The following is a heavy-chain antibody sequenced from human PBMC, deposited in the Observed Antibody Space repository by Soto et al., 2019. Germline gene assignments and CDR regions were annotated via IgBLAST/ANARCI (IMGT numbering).Heavy chain of an antibody. CDR2: IWYDGSNK. Sequence: QVQLVESGGGVVQPGRSLRLSCAASGFTFSSYGMHWVRQAPGKGLEWVAVIWYDGSNKYYADSVKGRFTISRDNSKNTLYLQMNSMRAEDTAVYYCARDGSITIFGVVFYGMDVWGQGTTVTVSS. J-gene: IGHJ6*02. V-gene: IGHV3-33*01. CDR3: ARDGSITIFGVVFYGMDV. CDR1: GFTFSSYG. D-gene: IGHD3-3*01.